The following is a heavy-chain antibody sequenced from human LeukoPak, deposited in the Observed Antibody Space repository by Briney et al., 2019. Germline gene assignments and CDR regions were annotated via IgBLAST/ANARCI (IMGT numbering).Heavy chain of an antibody. CDR2: IYYSGST. V-gene: IGHV4-59*01. CDR3: ARGPVGGTTYNDGDAFDI. D-gene: IGHD1-7*01. CDR1: GGSISRYY. J-gene: IGHJ3*02. Sequence: SETLSLTCTVSGGSISRYYWSWIRQPPGKGLEWIGYIYYSGSTNYNPSLKSRVTISVDTSKNQFSLKLSSVTAADTAVYYCARGPVGGTTYNDGDAFDIWGQGTMVTVSS.